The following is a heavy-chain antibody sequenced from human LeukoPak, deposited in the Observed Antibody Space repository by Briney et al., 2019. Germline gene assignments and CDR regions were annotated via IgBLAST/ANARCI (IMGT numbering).Heavy chain of an antibody. CDR1: GYTFTNYW. D-gene: IGHD4-23*01. Sequence: GESLKISCKGSGYTFTNYWIAWVRQMPGKGLEWMGIIYPGDSDTRYSPPFQGQVTISADKSISIAYLQWSSLRASDTAMYYCARRDYGGFSHYFDYWGPGTPVTVSS. J-gene: IGHJ4*02. V-gene: IGHV5-51*01. CDR3: ARRDYGGFSHYFDY. CDR2: IYPGDSDT.